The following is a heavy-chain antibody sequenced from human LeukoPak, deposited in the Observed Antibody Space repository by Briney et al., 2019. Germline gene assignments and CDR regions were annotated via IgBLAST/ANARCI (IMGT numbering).Heavy chain of an antibody. Sequence: SETLSLTCTISGGSISSYYWSWIRQPAGKGLEWIGRIYTSGNTNYNPSLKSRVTLSVDTSKNQFSLKLSSVTAADTAVYYCAREQRDIGISDYFDYWGQGTLVTVSS. CDR2: IYTSGNT. CDR3: AREQRDIGISDYFDY. V-gene: IGHV4-4*07. CDR1: GGSISSYY. D-gene: IGHD2-15*01. J-gene: IGHJ4*02.